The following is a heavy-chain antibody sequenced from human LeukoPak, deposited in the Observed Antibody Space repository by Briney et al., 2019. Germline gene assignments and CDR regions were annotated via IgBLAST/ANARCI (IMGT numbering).Heavy chain of an antibody. CDR2: TYYRSKWWT. D-gene: IGHD3-9*01. Sequence: PSQTLSLTCAISGDSVSSNSAWYWISQSPSRGLEWLGRTYYRSKWWTDYAVSVKSRVTINADTSTNQFSLQLDSVTPEDTAVYYCARAGRYFDWWIPPFDYWGQGTQVTVSS. J-gene: IGHJ4*02. CDR1: GDSVSSNSA. V-gene: IGHV6-1*01. CDR3: ARAGRYFDWWIPPFDY.